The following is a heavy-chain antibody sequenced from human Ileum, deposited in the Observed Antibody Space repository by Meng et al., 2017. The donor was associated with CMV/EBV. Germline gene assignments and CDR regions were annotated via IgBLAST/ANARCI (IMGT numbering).Heavy chain of an antibody. D-gene: IGHD3-22*01. CDR1: ACNFKRCG. CDR3: AGYNCYYDGSGGLDY. V-gene: IGHV1-18*01. J-gene: IGHJ4*02. Sequence: SACNFKRCGITGVGQAPERGVGWKRWIGVKNGNKNCEHRVQGNIAMTTGTSSSAVYMELRDLTSDDTGVYYCAGYNCYYDGSGGLDYWGQGTLVTVSS. CDR2: IGVKNGNK.